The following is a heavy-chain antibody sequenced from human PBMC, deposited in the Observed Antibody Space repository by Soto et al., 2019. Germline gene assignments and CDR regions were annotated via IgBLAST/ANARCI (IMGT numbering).Heavy chain of an antibody. CDR3: ADEYFQH. CDR2: IWYDGSNK. CDR1: GFTFSSYG. J-gene: IGHJ1*01. V-gene: IGHV3-33*06. Sequence: QVQLVESGGGVVQPGRSLRLSCVASGFTFSSYGMHWVRQAPGKGLEWVAVIWYDGSNKYYADSVKGRFTISRDNSKNTLYLQMNSLRAEDTTVYYCADEYFQHWGQGTLVTVSS.